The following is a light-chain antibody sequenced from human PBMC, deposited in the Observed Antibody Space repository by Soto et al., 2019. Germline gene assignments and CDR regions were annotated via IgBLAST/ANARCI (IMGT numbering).Light chain of an antibody. CDR3: QQYGASPGT. J-gene: IGKJ1*01. CDR2: GAS. CDR1: QSVSSNY. Sequence: EIVLTQSPGTLSLSPGEGATLSCRASQSVSSNYLAWYQQKPGQAPRLLIYGASSRATGIPDRFSGSGSGTVFTLTISRLEPEDFAGYCCQQYGASPGTFGHGTRVEI. V-gene: IGKV3-20*01.